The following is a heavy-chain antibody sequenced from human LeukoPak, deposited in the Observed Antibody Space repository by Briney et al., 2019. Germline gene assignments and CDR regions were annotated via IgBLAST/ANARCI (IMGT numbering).Heavy chain of an antibody. CDR3: ARTRGSSWSPDY. J-gene: IGHJ4*02. CDR2: INSDGSST. D-gene: IGHD6-13*01. Sequence: GGALRLSCAASGFTFSSYWMHWVRQAPGKGLVWVSRINSDGSSTSYADFVKGRFTISRDNAKNALYLQMNSLRAEDTAVYYCARTRGSSWSPDYWGQGTLVTVSS. CDR1: GFTFSSYW. V-gene: IGHV3-74*01.